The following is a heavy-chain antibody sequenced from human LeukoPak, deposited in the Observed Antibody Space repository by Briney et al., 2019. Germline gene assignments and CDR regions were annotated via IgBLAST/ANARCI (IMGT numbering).Heavy chain of an antibody. CDR1: GFTFSTYA. D-gene: IGHD3-10*01. J-gene: IGHJ4*02. CDR2: ISNNGVTT. Sequence: PGRSLRLSCVASGFTFSTYAMHWVRQAPGKGLEYVAGISNNGVTTFYGNSVKGRFTISRDNSKSTLHLQMGSLRAEDLAVYYCARDRNHFGSGAPDYWGQGTLVTVSS. CDR3: ARDRNHFGSGAPDY. V-gene: IGHV3-64*01.